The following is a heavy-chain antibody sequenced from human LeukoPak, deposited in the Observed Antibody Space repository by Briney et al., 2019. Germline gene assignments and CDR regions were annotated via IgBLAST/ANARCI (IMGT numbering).Heavy chain of an antibody. CDR1: GGSISSGSYY. J-gene: IGHJ4*02. CDR3: AREGQQLVPPFDY. CDR2: IYVSGST. V-gene: IGHV4-61*02. Sequence: SQTLSLTCTVSGGSISSGSYYWSWIRQPAGKGLEWIGRIYVSGSTNYNPSLESRVTISVDTPKNQFSLQLTSLTAADTAVYYCAREGQQLVPPFDYWGQGTLVTVSS. D-gene: IGHD6-6*01.